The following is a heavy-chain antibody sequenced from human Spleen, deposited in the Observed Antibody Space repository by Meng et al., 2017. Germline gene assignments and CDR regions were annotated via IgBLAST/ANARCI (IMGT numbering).Heavy chain of an antibody. Sequence: QGQLVQSGAEVKKPGASVKVSVEASGYTLSSDGFSWVRQAPGQGLEWLGWINTYNGKTDYAQKFQGRITMTTDTFTSTAYMELRNLRSDDTAVYYCATRGNPYLNCWGQGTMVTVSS. J-gene: IGHJ4*02. CDR3: ATRGNPYLNC. V-gene: IGHV1-18*01. CDR2: INTYNGKT. CDR1: GYTLSSDG.